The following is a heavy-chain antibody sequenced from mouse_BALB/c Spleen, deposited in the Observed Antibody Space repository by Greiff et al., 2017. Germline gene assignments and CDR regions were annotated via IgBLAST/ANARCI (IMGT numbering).Heavy chain of an antibody. CDR3: ARSYYCGSSYVFAY. V-gene: IGHV1-7*01. J-gene: IGHJ3*01. Sequence: QVQLQQSGAELAKPGASVKMSCKASGYTFTSYWMHWVKQRPGQGLEWIGYINPSTGYTEYNQKFKDKATLTADKSSSTAYMQLSSLTSEDSAVYYCARSYYCGSSYVFAYWGQGTLVTVSA. CDR2: INPSTGYT. CDR1: GYTFTSYW. D-gene: IGHD1-1*01.